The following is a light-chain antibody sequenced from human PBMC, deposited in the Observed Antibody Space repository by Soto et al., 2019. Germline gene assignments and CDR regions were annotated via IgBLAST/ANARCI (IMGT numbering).Light chain of an antibody. J-gene: IGKJ5*01. CDR2: DAS. V-gene: IGKV3-15*01. Sequence: ERVMTQSPVTLSVSPGERATLSCKASQSVSSNLAWYQQKPGQAPRLLIYDASTRATGVPARFRGSGSGTEFTLTISSLQSEDFAIYYCQQYNNWPPITFGQGTRLEIK. CDR3: QQYNNWPPIT. CDR1: QSVSSN.